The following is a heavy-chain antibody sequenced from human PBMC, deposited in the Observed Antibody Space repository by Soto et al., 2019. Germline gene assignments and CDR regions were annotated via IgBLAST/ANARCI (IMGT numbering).Heavy chain of an antibody. CDR2: ISGSGGST. V-gene: IGHV3-23*01. Sequence: EVQLLESGGGLVQPGGSLRLSCAASGFTFSSYAMSWVRQAPGKGLEWVSAISGSGGSTYYADSVKGGFTISRDNSKNTLYLQMNSLRAEDTAVYYCAKIPHSSSWYLDAFDIWGQGTMVTVSS. CDR1: GFTFSSYA. CDR3: AKIPHSSSWYLDAFDI. D-gene: IGHD6-13*01. J-gene: IGHJ3*02.